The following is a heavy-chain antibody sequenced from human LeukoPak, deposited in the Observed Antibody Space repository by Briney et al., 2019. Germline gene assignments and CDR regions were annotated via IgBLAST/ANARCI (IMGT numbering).Heavy chain of an antibody. V-gene: IGHV4-38-2*02. CDR3: ARDRGYYDSRGYFDY. D-gene: IGHD3-22*01. J-gene: IGHJ4*02. Sequence: SETLSLTCTVSGYSISSGYYWGWIRQPPGKGLEWIGVYHVGTTDYNPSLKSRVTISVDRSKNQMSLKLSSVTAADTAVYYCARDRGYYDSRGYFDYWGQGTLVTVSS. CDR1: GYSISSGYY. CDR2: VYHVGTT.